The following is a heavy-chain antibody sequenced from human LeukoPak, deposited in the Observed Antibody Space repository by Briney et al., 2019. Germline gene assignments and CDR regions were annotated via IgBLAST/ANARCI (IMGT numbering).Heavy chain of an antibody. J-gene: IGHJ3*02. CDR2: IWSDGNTR. Sequence: GTSLRLSCAASRFTFSGYGMHWVRHAPGKGREWVAVIWSDGNTRFYVDSVKCRFMISRENYKNMLYLQANGLRAEDTAMYFCTRDNEHRGFDIWGQGTMVTVSS. CDR3: TRDNEHRGFDI. CDR1: RFTFSGYG. V-gene: IGHV3-33*01. D-gene: IGHD1/OR15-1a*01.